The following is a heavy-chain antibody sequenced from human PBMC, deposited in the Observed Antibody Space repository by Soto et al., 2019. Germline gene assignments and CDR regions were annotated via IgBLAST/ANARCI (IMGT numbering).Heavy chain of an antibody. V-gene: IGHV3-30*02. J-gene: IGHJ4*02. CDR3: AKGEASDFWSGNPHFDY. D-gene: IGHD3-3*01. Sequence: GGSLRLSCAASGFTFSTYIMNWVRQAPGKGLEWVAVISNNGSNKYYADSVKGRFTISRDNSKNTLYLQMNSLRAEDTAVYYCAKGEASDFWSGNPHFDYWGQGTLVTVSS. CDR1: GFTFSTYI. CDR2: ISNNGSNK.